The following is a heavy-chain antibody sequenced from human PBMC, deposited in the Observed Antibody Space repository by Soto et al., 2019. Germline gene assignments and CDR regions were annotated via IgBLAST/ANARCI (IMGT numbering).Heavy chain of an antibody. V-gene: IGHV4-31*03. CDR2: IYYSGST. J-gene: IGHJ4*02. D-gene: IGHD2-8*01. CDR1: GGSISSGGYY. Sequence: PSETLSLTCTVSGGSISSGGYYWSWIRQHPGKGLEWIGYIYYSGSTYYNPSLKSRVTISVDTSKNQFSLKLSSVTAADTAVYYCARLQRVDCTNGVCYYFDYWGQGTLVTVSS. CDR3: ARLQRVDCTNGVCYYFDY.